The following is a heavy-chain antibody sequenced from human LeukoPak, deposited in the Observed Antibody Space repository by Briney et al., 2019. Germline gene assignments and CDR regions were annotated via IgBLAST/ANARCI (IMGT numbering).Heavy chain of an antibody. CDR3: ARDGRPYYYDSSGYYTGYNWFDP. J-gene: IGHJ5*02. D-gene: IGHD3-22*01. CDR1: GFTFSSYW. V-gene: IGHV3-74*01. CDR2: INSDGRST. Sequence: TGGSLRLSCAASGFTFSSYWMHWVRQAPGKGLVWVSRINSDGRSTSYADSVKGRFTISRDNAKNTLYLQMNSLRAEETAVYYCARDGRPYYYDSSGYYTGYNWFDPWGQGTLVTVSS.